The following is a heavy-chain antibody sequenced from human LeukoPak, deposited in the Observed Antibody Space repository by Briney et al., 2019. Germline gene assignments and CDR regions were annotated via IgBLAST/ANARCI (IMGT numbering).Heavy chain of an antibody. V-gene: IGHV4-34*01. CDR3: ARGGVEVAGSYNWFDP. D-gene: IGHD6-19*01. CDR1: GGSFRGYY. Sequence: SETLSLTCAVYGGSFRGYYWSWIPQPPGKGLEWIGEINHSGSTNYNPSLKSRVTISVETSKNQFSLKLSYVSAADTAVYYCARGGVEVAGSYNWFDPWGQGTLVTVSS. CDR2: INHSGST. J-gene: IGHJ5*02.